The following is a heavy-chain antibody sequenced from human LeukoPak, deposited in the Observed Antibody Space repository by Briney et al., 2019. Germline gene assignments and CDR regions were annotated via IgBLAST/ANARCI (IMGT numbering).Heavy chain of an antibody. CDR2: ISSGGGNT. Sequence: PGGSLRLSCAASGFTFSTYAMSWIRQAPGKGLEWVSAISSGGGNTDYADSVKGRFTISRDNSKNTVFLQVNSLRAEDTGVYYCANRISGSSSWGQGTLVTVSS. D-gene: IGHD1-26*01. CDR1: GFTFSTYA. J-gene: IGHJ5*02. V-gene: IGHV3-23*01. CDR3: ANRISGSSS.